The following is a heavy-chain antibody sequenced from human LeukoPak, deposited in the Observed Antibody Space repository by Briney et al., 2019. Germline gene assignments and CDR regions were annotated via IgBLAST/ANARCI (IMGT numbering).Heavy chain of an antibody. CDR3: ARVRGYYFDY. CDR2: ISRTTTYI. Sequence: GGSLRLSCAASGFTLSDFDMTWVRQAPGKGLEWVSSISRTTTYIYYADSVKGRFTISRDNSKNTLYLQMNSLRAEDTAVYYCARVRGYYFDYWGQGTLVTVSS. J-gene: IGHJ4*02. CDR1: GFTLSDFD. V-gene: IGHV3-21*01.